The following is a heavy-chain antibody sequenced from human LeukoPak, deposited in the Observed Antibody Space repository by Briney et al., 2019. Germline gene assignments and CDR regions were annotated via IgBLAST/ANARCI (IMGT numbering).Heavy chain of an antibody. CDR3: AKDRYDWGY. J-gene: IGHJ4*02. Sequence: GGSLRLSCAAPGFTFSSYGMHWVRQAPGKGLEWVSSISGSGGSTDYADSVKGRFTISRDNSKNTLYLQTNSLRAEDTAVYYCAKDRYDWGYWGQGTLVTVSS. CDR1: GFTFSSYG. V-gene: IGHV3-23*01. CDR2: ISGSGGST. D-gene: IGHD3-16*01.